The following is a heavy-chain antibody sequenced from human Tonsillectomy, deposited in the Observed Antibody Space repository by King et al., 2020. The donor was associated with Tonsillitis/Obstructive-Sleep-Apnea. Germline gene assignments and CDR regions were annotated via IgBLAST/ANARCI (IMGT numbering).Heavy chain of an antibody. Sequence: VQLVESGAEVKKSGESLRISCKGSGYSFTKYWISWVRQMPGKGLEWMGRIDPSDSYINYNPSFQGHVTISADKSISTAYLQWSSLKASDTAVYYCARLVDTAMDSAHYYGMDVWGQGTTVTVSS. V-gene: IGHV5-10-1*03. CDR3: ARLVDTAMDSAHYYGMDV. D-gene: IGHD5-18*01. CDR1: GYSFTKYW. J-gene: IGHJ6*02. CDR2: IDPSDSYI.